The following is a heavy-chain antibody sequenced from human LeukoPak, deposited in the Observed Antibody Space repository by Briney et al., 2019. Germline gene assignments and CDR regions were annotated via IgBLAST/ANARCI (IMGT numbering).Heavy chain of an antibody. V-gene: IGHV4-34*01. CDR2: INHSGST. J-gene: IGHJ4*02. CDR3: ARRVGQKTTVDY. CDR1: GGSFSGYY. Sequence: SETLSLTCAVYGGSFSGYYWSWIRQPPGKGLEWIGEINHSGSTNYNPSLKSRVIISVDTSKNQFSLKVTSVTAADTAVYYCARRVGQKTTVDYWGQGTLVTVSS. D-gene: IGHD4-11*01.